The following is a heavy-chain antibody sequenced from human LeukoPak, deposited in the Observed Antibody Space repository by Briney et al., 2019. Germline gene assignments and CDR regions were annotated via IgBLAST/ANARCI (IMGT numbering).Heavy chain of an antibody. Sequence: GGSLGLSCAASGLTFNNAWMSWVRQAPGKGLEWVGRIRSRSAGGTTEYGAPVKGRSTISRDDSKNTLYLQMNSLKTEDTAVYYCSTGGGTHDYWGQGTLVTVSS. J-gene: IGHJ4*02. V-gene: IGHV3-15*01. CDR3: STGGGTHDY. CDR2: IRSRSAGGTT. D-gene: IGHD2-15*01. CDR1: GLTFNNAW.